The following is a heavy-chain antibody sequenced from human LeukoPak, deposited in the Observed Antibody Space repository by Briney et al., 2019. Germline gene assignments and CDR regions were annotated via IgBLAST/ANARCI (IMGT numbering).Heavy chain of an antibody. D-gene: IGHD3-10*01. CDR1: GFTFSSYA. CDR2: ISGSGGGT. CDR3: AKVLSKGYMARGVPYQGPFDY. V-gene: IGHV3-23*01. Sequence: GGSLRLSCAASGFTFSSYAMSWVRQAPGKGLEWVSAISGSGGGTYYADSVKGRFTISRDNSKNTLYLQMNSLRAEDTAVYYCAKVLSKGYMARGVPYQGPFDYWGQGTLVTVSS. J-gene: IGHJ4*02.